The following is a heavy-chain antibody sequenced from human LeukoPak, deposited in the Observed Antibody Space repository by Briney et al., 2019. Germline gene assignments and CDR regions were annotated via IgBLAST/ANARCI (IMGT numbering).Heavy chain of an antibody. CDR2: IYNSGSA. CDR3: ARDFGTWGTTTGTTGGAFDI. Sequence: SETLFLTCTVSGGSISSDYWSWIRQPPGKGLEWIGYIYNSGSAVYNPSLKSRVAISVDTSKNQFSLKLSSVTAADTAVYYCARDFGTWGTTTGTTGGAFDIWGQGTMVTVSS. J-gene: IGHJ3*02. CDR1: GGSISSDY. V-gene: IGHV4-59*01. D-gene: IGHD1-1*01.